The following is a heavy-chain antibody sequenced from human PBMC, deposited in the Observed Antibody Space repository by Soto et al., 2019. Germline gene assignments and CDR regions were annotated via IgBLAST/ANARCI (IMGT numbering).Heavy chain of an antibody. J-gene: IGHJ4*02. V-gene: IGHV3-23*01. Sequence: EVQLLESGGGLVQPGGSLRLSCAASGFTFSSYTMSWVRQGPGKGLEWVSGISSSGGSTVYADSVKGRFTISRDNFKNTLYLQMHSLRAEDTAVYYCAKGWGDYCGQGTPFTVSS. D-gene: IGHD7-27*01. CDR2: ISSSGGST. CDR1: GFTFSSYT. CDR3: AKGWGDY.